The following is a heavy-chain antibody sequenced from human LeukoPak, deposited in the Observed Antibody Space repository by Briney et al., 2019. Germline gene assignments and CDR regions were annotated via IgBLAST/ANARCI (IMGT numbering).Heavy chain of an antibody. CDR2: IYHSGST. J-gene: IGHJ6*02. CDR3: ARDRGSSTRDYYYYYRMDV. CDR1: GGSISSSNW. D-gene: IGHD2-2*01. V-gene: IGHV4-4*02. Sequence: SETLSLTCAVSGGSISSSNWWSWVRPPPGKGLEWIGEIYHSGSTNYNPSLESRVTLSVDKYKNQFSLKLSSVTAADTAVYYCARDRGSSTRDYYYYYRMDVWGQGTTVTVSS.